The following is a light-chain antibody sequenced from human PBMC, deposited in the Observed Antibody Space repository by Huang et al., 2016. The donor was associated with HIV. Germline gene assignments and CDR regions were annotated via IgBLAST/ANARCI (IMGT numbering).Light chain of an antibody. CDR3: QQYNTWPSTWT. CDR1: QSVTDN. Sequence: EIVLTQSPGTLSLSPGERATLSCLASQSVTDNLAWYQHRPGQPPRLLIYGASTRAANIPGRFSGTGSGTEFTLTISSLKSEDSAVYYCQQYNTWPSTWTFGQGTKVEIK. V-gene: IGKV3-15*01. J-gene: IGKJ1*01. CDR2: GAS.